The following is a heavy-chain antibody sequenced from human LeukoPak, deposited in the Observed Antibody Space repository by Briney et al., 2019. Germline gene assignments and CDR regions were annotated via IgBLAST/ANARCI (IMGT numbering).Heavy chain of an antibody. CDR3: ILASAGPAY. J-gene: IGHJ4*02. CDR2: TNGDGSTT. CDR1: GFTFSSFW. D-gene: IGHD6-13*01. Sequence: GGSLRLSCAASGFTFSSFWMHWVRQAPGKGLVWVSHTNGDGSTTDYADSVRGRFTISRDNAKNTLYLQMTSLRTEDTAIYYCILASAGPAYWGQGTLVTVSS. V-gene: IGHV3-74*01.